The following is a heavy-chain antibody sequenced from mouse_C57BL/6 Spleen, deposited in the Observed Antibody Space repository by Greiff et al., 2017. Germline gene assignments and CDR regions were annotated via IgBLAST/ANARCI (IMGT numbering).Heavy chain of an antibody. J-gene: IGHJ4*01. Sequence: EVQLVESGGGLVKPGGSLKLSCAASGFTFSSYAMSWVRQTPEKRLEWVATISDGGSYTYYPDNVKGRFTISRDNAKNNLYLQMSHLKSEDTAMYYCARDRLGLYYYAMDYWGQGTSVTVSS. CDR3: ARDRLGLYYYAMDY. V-gene: IGHV5-4*01. D-gene: IGHD4-1*01. CDR1: GFTFSSYA. CDR2: ISDGGSYT.